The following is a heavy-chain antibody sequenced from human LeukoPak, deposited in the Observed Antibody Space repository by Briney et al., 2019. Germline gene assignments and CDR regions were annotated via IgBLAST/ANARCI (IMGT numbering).Heavy chain of an antibody. CDR2: ISYDGSDK. J-gene: IGHJ6*03. D-gene: IGHD4-17*01. Sequence: GGSLRLSCAASGFSFSYYGIHWVRQAPGKGLEWVALISYDGSDKYFADSVKGRFSISRDNAKNSLYLQMNSLRAEDTAVYYCARDETTVTALAYYYYMDVWGKGTTVTVSS. V-gene: IGHV3-30*03. CDR3: ARDETTVTALAYYYYMDV. CDR1: GFSFSYYG.